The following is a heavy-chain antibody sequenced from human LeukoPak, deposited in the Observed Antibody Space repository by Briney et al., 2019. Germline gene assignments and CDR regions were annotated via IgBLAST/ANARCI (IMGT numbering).Heavy chain of an antibody. Sequence: GGSLRLSCAASGFTVSSNYMSWVRQAPGKGLEWVSVIYSGGSTYYADSVKGRFTISRDNSKNTLYLQMNSRRAEDTAVYYCANPPPEYYYGSGSYYLFYWGQGTLVTVSS. V-gene: IGHV3-53*01. CDR2: IYSGGST. CDR3: ANPPPEYYYGSGSYYLFY. CDR1: GFTVSSNY. D-gene: IGHD3-10*01. J-gene: IGHJ4*02.